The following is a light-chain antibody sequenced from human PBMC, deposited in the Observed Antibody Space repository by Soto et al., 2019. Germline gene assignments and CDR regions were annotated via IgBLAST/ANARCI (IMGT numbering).Light chain of an antibody. V-gene: IGLV2-14*01. Sequence: QSALTQPASVSGSPGQSITISCTGTSSDVGGYNYVSWYQQHPGKAPKLMISEVSNRPSGVSNRFSGSKSGNTASLTISGLQPEDEADYYCSSYTGTTPLLFGGGTRVTVL. CDR2: EVS. CDR3: SSYTGTTPLL. CDR1: SSDVGGYNY. J-gene: IGLJ2*01.